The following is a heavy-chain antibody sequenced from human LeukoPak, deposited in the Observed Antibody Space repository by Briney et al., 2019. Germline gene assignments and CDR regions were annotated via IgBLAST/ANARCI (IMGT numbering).Heavy chain of an antibody. CDR2: ISAYKGNT. CDR1: VYTFTCYG. CDR3: AREILWFEDYYYGMDV. J-gene: IGHJ6*02. V-gene: IGHV1-18*01. D-gene: IGHD3-10*01. Sequence: ASVKVSCKASVYTFTCYGISWVRQAPGQGLEWRGWISAYKGNTNYAQKLQGRVTMTTDTSTSTAYMELRSLRSDDTAVYYCAREILWFEDYYYGMDVWGQGTTVTVSS.